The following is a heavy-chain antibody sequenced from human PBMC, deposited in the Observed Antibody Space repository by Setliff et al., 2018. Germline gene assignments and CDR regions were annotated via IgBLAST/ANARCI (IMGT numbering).Heavy chain of an antibody. D-gene: IGHD4-4*01. CDR1: DDSFYSSSYY. CDR2: ISYDGAT. Sequence: SETLSLTCSVSDDSFYSSSYYWAWIRQPPRRGLEWIGSISYDGATNYNSSLKSRVAMSLDVPERQFALKLSSVTAVDAAVYYCAREGRWDYSYPIYWGQGILVTVSA. V-gene: IGHV4-39*01. J-gene: IGHJ4*02. CDR3: AREGRWDYSYPIY.